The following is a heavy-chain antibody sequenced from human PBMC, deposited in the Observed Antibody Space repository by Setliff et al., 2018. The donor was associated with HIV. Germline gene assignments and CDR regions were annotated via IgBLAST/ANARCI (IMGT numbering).Heavy chain of an antibody. J-gene: IGHJ1*01. V-gene: IGHV1-46*01. CDR3: ARDPAPSSSASYFQH. CDR1: GYTFTSYY. CDR2: INPSSGST. Sequence: AASVKVSCKASGYTFTSYYMRWVRQAPGQGLEWMGIINPSSGSTTYAQKFQGRVTMTRDTSTSTVYMELSSLRSEDTAVYYCARDPAPSSSASYFQHWGQGTPVTVSS. D-gene: IGHD6-6*01.